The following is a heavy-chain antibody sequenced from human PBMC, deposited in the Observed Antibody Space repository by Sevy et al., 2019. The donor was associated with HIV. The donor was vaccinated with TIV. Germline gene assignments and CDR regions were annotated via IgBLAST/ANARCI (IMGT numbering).Heavy chain of an antibody. Sequence: GGSLRLSCAASGFTFSNTWMSWVRQAPGKGLELVGRIKRKNDGGTTDYAAPVIGGFTISRDDSKSTLYLRMNSLKIEDTAVYYCTTMGWHGGFDIWGQGTMVTVSS. V-gene: IGHV3-15*01. CDR1: GFTFSNTW. J-gene: IGHJ3*02. CDR3: TTMGWHGGFDI. CDR2: IKRKNDGGTT. D-gene: IGHD4-17*01.